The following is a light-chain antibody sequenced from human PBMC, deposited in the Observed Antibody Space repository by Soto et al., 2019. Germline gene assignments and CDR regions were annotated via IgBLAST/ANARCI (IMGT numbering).Light chain of an antibody. CDR3: SSYTSSGTLYV. CDR1: SSDIGGYNY. V-gene: IGLV2-14*01. J-gene: IGLJ1*01. Sequence: QSALTEPASVSGSPGQSITSSCAGTSSDIGGYNYVSWYQQHPGKAPKVMIYEVSNRPSGVSNRFSGSKSGNTASLTISGLQAEDEADYYCSSYTSSGTLYVFGSGTKVTVL. CDR2: EVS.